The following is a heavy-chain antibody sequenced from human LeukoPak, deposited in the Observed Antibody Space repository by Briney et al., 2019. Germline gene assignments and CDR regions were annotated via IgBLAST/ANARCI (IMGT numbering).Heavy chain of an antibody. Sequence: PGGSLRLSCAASGFTFSSYEMNWVRQAPGKGLEWVSYISSSGSTIYYADSVKGRFTISRDNAKNSLYLQMNSLRAEDTAVYYCARALSRPVRGVISLGFDYWGQGTLVTVSS. CDR2: ISSSGSTI. CDR3: ARALSRPVRGVISLGFDY. D-gene: IGHD3-10*01. V-gene: IGHV3-48*03. CDR1: GFTFSSYE. J-gene: IGHJ4*02.